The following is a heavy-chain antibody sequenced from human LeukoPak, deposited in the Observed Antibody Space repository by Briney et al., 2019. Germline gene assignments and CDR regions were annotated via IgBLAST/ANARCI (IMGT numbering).Heavy chain of an antibody. Sequence: SETLSLTCTVSGGSISSYYWSWIRQPPGKGLEWIGYIYYSGSTNYNPSLKSRVTISVDTSKNQFSLKLSSVTAADTAVYYCARHRRAGSYYYGMDVWGQGTTVTVSS. CDR2: IYYSGST. CDR3: ARHRRAGSYYYGMDV. CDR1: GGSISSYY. J-gene: IGHJ6*02. V-gene: IGHV4-59*08.